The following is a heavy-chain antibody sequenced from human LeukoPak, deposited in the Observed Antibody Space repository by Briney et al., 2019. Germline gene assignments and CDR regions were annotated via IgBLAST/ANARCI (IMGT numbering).Heavy chain of an antibody. D-gene: IGHD1-26*01. CDR2: ISSTSSTI. CDR1: GYPLSSFS. V-gene: IGHV3-48*02. Sequence: GGSLRLSCAASGYPLSSFSMNWVRQVPGKGLEGVSYISSTSSTIYYADSVQGRFTVSRDNDKNSLYLQMNSLRDDDTAVYYCARDLISGHYTFDYWGQGTLVTVSS. J-gene: IGHJ4*02. CDR3: ARDLISGHYTFDY.